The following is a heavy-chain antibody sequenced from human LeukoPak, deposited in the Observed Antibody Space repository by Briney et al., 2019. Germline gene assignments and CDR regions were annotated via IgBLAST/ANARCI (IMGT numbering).Heavy chain of an antibody. V-gene: IGHV3-48*01. CDR1: GFTFSGYS. CDR2: IGPSSNAI. CDR3: AKAVGSSGYFSRDAFDI. J-gene: IGHJ3*02. D-gene: IGHD3-22*01. Sequence: GGSLRLSCAASGFTFSGYSMNWVRQAPGKGLEWVSYIGPSSNAIHYPDSVKGRFTISRDNSKNTVYLQMNSLRAEDTAIYYCAKAVGSSGYFSRDAFDIWGQGTMVTVSS.